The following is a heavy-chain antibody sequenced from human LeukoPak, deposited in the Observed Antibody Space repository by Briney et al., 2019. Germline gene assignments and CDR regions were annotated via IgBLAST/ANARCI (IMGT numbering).Heavy chain of an antibody. CDR2: INHSGST. D-gene: IGHD3-22*01. CDR3: ARVFGTYYYDSSDPFDY. Sequence: SETLSLTCTVSGGSISSYYWSWIRQPPGKGLEWIGEINHSGSTNYNPSLKSRVTISVDTSKNQFSLKLSSVTAADTAVYYCARVFGTYYYDSSDPFDYWGQGTLVTVSS. CDR1: GGSISSYY. J-gene: IGHJ4*02. V-gene: IGHV4-34*01.